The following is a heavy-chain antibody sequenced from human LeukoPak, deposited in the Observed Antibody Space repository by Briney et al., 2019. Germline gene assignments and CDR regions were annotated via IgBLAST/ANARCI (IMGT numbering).Heavy chain of an antibody. D-gene: IGHD1-20*01. V-gene: IGHV3-21*01. Sequence: GGSLRLSCAASGFTFSSYSMNWVRQAQGKGLEWVSSISSSSSYIYYADSVKGRFTISRDNAKNSLYLQMNSLRAEDTAVYYCARDRITGTPSPRPNWFDPWGQGTLVTVSS. J-gene: IGHJ5*02. CDR3: ARDRITGTPSPRPNWFDP. CDR1: GFTFSSYS. CDR2: ISSSSSYI.